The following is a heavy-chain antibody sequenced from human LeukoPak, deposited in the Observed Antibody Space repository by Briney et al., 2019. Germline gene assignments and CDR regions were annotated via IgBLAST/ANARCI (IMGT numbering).Heavy chain of an antibody. CDR2: IYYTGST. CDR3: ARVNDDSSGYYYGQYFDY. CDR1: GGSTSSDSYY. Sequence: SETLSLTCTVSGGSTSSDSYYWGWIRQPPGKGLEWIGSIYYTGSTYYNPSLKSRVTISVDTSKNQFSLKLSSVTAADTAVYYCARVNDDSSGYYYGQYFDYWGQGTLVTVSS. V-gene: IGHV4-39*07. J-gene: IGHJ4*02. D-gene: IGHD3-22*01.